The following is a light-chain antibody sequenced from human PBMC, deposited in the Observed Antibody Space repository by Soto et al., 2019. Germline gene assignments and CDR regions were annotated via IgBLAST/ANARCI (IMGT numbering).Light chain of an antibody. J-gene: IGKJ1*01. CDR3: VQALQSPPWT. Sequence: DIVVTQSPLTLPVTPGETASISCRSSQSLLHSNGYNYLDWYLQKPGQSPQLLIYLGSNRASGVPDRFSGSGSGTDFTLKFSRVEAEDVGVYYCVQALQSPPWTFGQGTKVEIK. CDR1: QSLLHSNGYNY. V-gene: IGKV2-28*01. CDR2: LGS.